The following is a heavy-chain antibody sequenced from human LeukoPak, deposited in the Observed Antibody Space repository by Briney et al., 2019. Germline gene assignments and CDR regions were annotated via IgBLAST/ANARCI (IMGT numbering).Heavy chain of an antibody. Sequence: ASVKVSCKASGYTFTGYYMHWVRQAPGQGLEWMGWINPNSGGTNYAQKFQGRVTMTRDTSISTAYMELSRLRSDDTAVYYCARDQGFYGRLDFDYWGQGTLVTVSS. D-gene: IGHD2/OR15-2a*01. CDR2: INPNSGGT. J-gene: IGHJ4*02. CDR3: ARDQGFYGRLDFDY. CDR1: GYTFTGYY. V-gene: IGHV1-2*02.